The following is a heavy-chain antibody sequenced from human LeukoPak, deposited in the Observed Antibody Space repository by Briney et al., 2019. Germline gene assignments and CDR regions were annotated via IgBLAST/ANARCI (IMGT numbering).Heavy chain of an antibody. CDR1: GYTFTGYY. Sequence: ASVKVSCKASGYTFTGYYMHWVRQAPGQGLEWMGWINPNSGGTNYAQKFQGRVTMTRDTSISTAYMELSRLRSDDTAVYYCARWRWYYDSSGYLWDDAFDIWGQGTMVTVSS. D-gene: IGHD3-22*01. J-gene: IGHJ3*02. CDR3: ARWRWYYDSSGYLWDDAFDI. CDR2: INPNSGGT. V-gene: IGHV1-2*02.